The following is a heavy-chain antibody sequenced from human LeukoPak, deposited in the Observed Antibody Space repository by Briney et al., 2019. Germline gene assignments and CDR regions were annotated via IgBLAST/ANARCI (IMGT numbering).Heavy chain of an antibody. V-gene: IGHV1-2*02. Sequence: ASVKVSCKASGYTFTTYAMNWVRQAPGQGLEWMGWINPNSGGTNYAQKFQGRVTMTRDTFISTAYMELSRLRSDDTAVYYCHRIGWYGDDAFDIWGQGTMVTVSS. J-gene: IGHJ3*02. CDR3: HRIGWYGDDAFDI. CDR2: INPNSGGT. CDR1: GYTFTTYA. D-gene: IGHD6-19*01.